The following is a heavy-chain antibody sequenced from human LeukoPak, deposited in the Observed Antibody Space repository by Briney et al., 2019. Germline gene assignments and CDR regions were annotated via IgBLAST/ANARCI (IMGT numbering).Heavy chain of an antibody. CDR3: ARDGGYCSGGSCYSYAFDI. CDR1: GGTFSSYA. D-gene: IGHD2-15*01. CDR2: IIPIFGTA. J-gene: IGHJ3*02. Sequence: ASVKVSCKASGGTFSSYAISWVRQAPGQGLEWMEGIIPIFGTANYAQKFQGRVTITADKSTSTAYMELSSLRSEDTAVYYCARDGGYCSGGSCYSYAFDIWGQGTMVTVSS. V-gene: IGHV1-69*06.